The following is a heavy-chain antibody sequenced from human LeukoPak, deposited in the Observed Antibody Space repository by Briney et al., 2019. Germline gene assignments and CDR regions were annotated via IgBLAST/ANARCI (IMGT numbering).Heavy chain of an antibody. CDR1: GFTFSSYY. J-gene: IGHJ4*02. CDR2: ISSSSSYL. Sequence: PGGSLRLSCAASGFTFSSYYMHWVRQAPGKGLEWVSSISSSSSYLYYADSVKGRFTTSRDNAKNSLSLQMNSLRAEDTAVYYCARADRGYGDYVDFDYWGQGTLVTVSS. V-gene: IGHV3-21*04. D-gene: IGHD4-17*01. CDR3: ARADRGYGDYVDFDY.